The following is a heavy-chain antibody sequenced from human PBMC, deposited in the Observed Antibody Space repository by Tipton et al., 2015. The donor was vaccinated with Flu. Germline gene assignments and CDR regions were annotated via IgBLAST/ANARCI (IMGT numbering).Heavy chain of an antibody. CDR3: ASGGYDNSAREGFFGY. J-gene: IGHJ4*02. V-gene: IGHV4-61*02. CDR1: GGSISSYSYY. D-gene: IGHD3-22*01. CDR2: IYTSGST. Sequence: TLSLTCTVSGGSISSYSYYWSWIRQPAGKGLEWIGRIYTSGSTNYNPSLKSRVTISVDTSKNQFPLKLSSVTVADTAVYYCASGGYDNSAREGFFGYWGQGTLVTVSS.